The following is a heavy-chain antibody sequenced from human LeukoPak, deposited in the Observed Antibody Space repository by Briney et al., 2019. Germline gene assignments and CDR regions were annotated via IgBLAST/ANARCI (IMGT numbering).Heavy chain of an antibody. Sequence: SETLSLTCAVYGGSFSGYYWSWIRQPPGKGLEWIGEINHSGSTYYNPSLKSRVTISVDTSKNQFSLKLSSVTAADTAVYYCAKSSGTPWGQGTLVTVSS. V-gene: IGHV4-34*01. CDR3: AKSSGTP. D-gene: IGHD3-10*01. J-gene: IGHJ5*02. CDR2: INHSGST. CDR1: GGSFSGYY.